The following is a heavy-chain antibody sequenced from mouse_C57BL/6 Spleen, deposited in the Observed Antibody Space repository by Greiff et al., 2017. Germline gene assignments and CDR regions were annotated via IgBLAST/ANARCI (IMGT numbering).Heavy chain of an antibody. J-gene: IGHJ2*01. Sequence: VQLQQSGAELVMPGASVKLSCKASGYTFTSYWMHWVKQRPGQGLEWIGEIDPSDSYTNYNQKFKGKSTLTVDKSSSTAYMQLSSLTSEDSAVYYCARNGSYYFDYWGKGTTLTVSS. CDR1: GYTFTSYW. V-gene: IGHV1-69*01. CDR2: IDPSDSYT. CDR3: ARNGSYYFDY. D-gene: IGHD1-1*01.